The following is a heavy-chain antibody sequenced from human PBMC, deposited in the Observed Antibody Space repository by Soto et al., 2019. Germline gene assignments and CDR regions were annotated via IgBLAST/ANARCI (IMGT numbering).Heavy chain of an antibody. J-gene: IGHJ6*02. CDR2: TIPMFGTA. CDR1: VGTFNNYA. CDR3: ARDRVAVAHVYYYYAMDG. D-gene: IGHD6-19*01. Sequence: QVQLVQSGAEVKKPGSSVKVSCKASVGTFNNYAISWLRQAPGQGLEWMGGTIPMFGTANFAQKFQGRLTITADESRTTVYMELSSLIVEDTAVYYCARDRVAVAHVYYYYAMDGWGQGTTVTVSS. V-gene: IGHV1-69*12.